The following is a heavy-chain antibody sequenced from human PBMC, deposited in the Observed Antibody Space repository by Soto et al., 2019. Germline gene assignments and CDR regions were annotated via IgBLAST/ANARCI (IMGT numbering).Heavy chain of an antibody. D-gene: IGHD6-13*01. J-gene: IGHJ6*02. V-gene: IGHV3-21*01. CDR3: ARDIGYSSNYGMEV. CDR1: GGTIRSHS. Sequence: SNRDCRGASGGTIRSHSINCVRKAPGKGLEWVSSISSSSSYIYYADSVKGRFTISRDNAKNSLYLQMNSLRAEDTAVYYCARDIGYSSNYGMEVWGQGTTVTVSS. CDR2: ISSSSSYI.